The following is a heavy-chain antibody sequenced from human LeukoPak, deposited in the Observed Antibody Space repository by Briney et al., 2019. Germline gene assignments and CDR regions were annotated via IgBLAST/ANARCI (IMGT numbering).Heavy chain of an antibody. CDR2: ISAYNGNT. V-gene: IGHV1-18*01. D-gene: IGHD3-10*01. J-gene: IGHJ6*02. CDR1: GYTFTSYG. Sequence: ASVKVSCKASGYTFTSYGISWVRQAPGQGLEWMGWISAYNGNTNYAQKLQGRVTMTTDTSTSTAYMELRSLRSDDPAVYYCAKEGSFSGTPGYYYYYGMDVWGQGTTVTVSS. CDR3: AKEGSFSGTPGYYYYYGMDV.